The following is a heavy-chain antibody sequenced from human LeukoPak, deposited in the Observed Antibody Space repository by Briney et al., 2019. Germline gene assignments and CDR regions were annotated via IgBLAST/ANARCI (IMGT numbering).Heavy chain of an antibody. CDR3: AKDRGRWFALFDS. J-gene: IGHJ4*02. CDR1: GFSFSIYA. D-gene: IGHD3-10*01. Sequence: GGSLRLSCTASGFSFSIYALSWVRQAPGKGLEWVSGICGSGAITYYADSVKGRFTISRDNSKSTLFLHMNSLRSEDTAVYYCAKDRGRWFALFDSWGQGTLVTVSS. CDR2: ICGSGAIT. V-gene: IGHV3-23*01.